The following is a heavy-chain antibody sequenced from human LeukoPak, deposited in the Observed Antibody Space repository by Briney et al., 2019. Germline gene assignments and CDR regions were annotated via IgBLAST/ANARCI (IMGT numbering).Heavy chain of an antibody. V-gene: IGHV3-30*04. J-gene: IGHJ4*02. CDR1: GFIFNAYA. Sequence: PGRSLRLSCAAPGFIFNAYAMHWVRQAPGKGLEWVAVVSYDGSNKYYADSVKGRFTISRDNSKNTLYLQMNSLRTEDTAVYYCARDAYFDYWGQGTLVIVSS. CDR3: ARDAYFDY. CDR2: VSYDGSNK.